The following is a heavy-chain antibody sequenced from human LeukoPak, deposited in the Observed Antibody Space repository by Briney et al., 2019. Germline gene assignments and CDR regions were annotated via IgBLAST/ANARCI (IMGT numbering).Heavy chain of an antibody. Sequence: GGSLRLSCAASGFTFSDYYMSWIRQAPGKGLEWVSYISSSGSTIYYADSVKGRFTISRDNAKNSPYLQMNSLRAEDTAVYYCARSPGYDILTGYYSYYYGMDVWGQGTTVTVSS. V-gene: IGHV3-11*01. J-gene: IGHJ6*02. CDR1: GFTFSDYY. D-gene: IGHD3-9*01. CDR3: ARSPGYDILTGYYSYYYGMDV. CDR2: ISSSGSTI.